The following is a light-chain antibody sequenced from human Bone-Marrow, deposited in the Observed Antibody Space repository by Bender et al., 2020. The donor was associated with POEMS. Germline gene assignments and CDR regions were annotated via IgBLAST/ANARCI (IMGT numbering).Light chain of an antibody. CDR3: QSWGSNTAV. CDR1: KLGEEY. CDR2: QDT. J-gene: IGLJ2*01. V-gene: IGLV3-1*01. Sequence: LTQPHSVSESPGQTATITCSGEKLGEEYACWYQQKPGQSPVVVIYQDTKRPSGIPERFSGSTSGNTASLTISGTQTMDEADYYCQSWGSNTAVFGGGTKLTVL.